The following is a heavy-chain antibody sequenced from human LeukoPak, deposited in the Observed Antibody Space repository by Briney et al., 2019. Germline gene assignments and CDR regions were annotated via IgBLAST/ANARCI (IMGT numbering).Heavy chain of an antibody. Sequence: LRLSCAASGFTFTTYSMNWVRQAPGKGLEWVSGISWNSGSIGYADSVKGRFTISRDNAKNSLYLQMNSLRAEDTALYYCAKGSYDILTTYYFDYWGQGTLVTVSS. D-gene: IGHD3-9*01. CDR3: AKGSYDILTTYYFDY. V-gene: IGHV3-9*01. CDR2: ISWNSGSI. J-gene: IGHJ4*02. CDR1: GFTFTTYS.